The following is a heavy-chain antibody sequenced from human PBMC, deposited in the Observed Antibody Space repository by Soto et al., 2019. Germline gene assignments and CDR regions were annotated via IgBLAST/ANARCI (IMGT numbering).Heavy chain of an antibody. CDR2: ISSSSSYI. CDR3: ARAQAGQWPNAFDI. J-gene: IGHJ3*02. D-gene: IGHD6-19*01. V-gene: IGHV3-21*01. CDR1: GFTFSSYS. Sequence: GSLRLSCAASGFTFSSYSMNWVRQAPGKGLEWVSSISSSSSYIYYADSVKGRFTISRDNAKNSLYLQMNSLRAEDTAVYYCARAQAGQWPNAFDIWGQGTMVTVSS.